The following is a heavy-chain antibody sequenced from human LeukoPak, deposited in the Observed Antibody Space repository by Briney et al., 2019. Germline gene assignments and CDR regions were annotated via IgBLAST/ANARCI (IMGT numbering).Heavy chain of an antibody. V-gene: IGHV3-30*02. D-gene: IGHD6-13*01. CDR3: AKGLHSSSWNDAFDI. J-gene: IGHJ3*02. CDR1: GFTFSSYS. CDR2: IRYDGSNK. Sequence: VGSLRLSCAASGFTFSSYSMNCVRQAPGKGLEWVAFIRYDGSNKYYADSVKGRFTISRDNSENTLYMQMNSLRVEDTAVYYCAKGLHSSSWNDAFDIWGQGTTVTVSS.